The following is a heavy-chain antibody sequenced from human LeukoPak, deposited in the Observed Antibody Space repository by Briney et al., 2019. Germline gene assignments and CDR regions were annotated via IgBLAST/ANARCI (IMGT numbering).Heavy chain of an antibody. J-gene: IGHJ4*02. CDR1: GYSFTSYW. CDR2: IYPGDSDT. V-gene: IGHV5-51*01. Sequence: GESLKISCKGSGYSFTSYWIGWVRQMPGKGLEWKGIIYPGDSDTRYSPPFQGQVTISADKSISTAYLQWSSLKASDTAMYYCARLMVRGVIFTSFDYWGQGTLVTVSS. CDR3: ARLMVRGVIFTSFDY. D-gene: IGHD3-10*01.